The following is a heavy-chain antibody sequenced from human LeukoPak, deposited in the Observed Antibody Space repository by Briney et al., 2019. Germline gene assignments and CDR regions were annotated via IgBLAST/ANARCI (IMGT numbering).Heavy chain of an antibody. J-gene: IGHJ6*03. V-gene: IGHV3-23*01. Sequence: GGSLRLSCSASGFTFTNAWMSWVRQAPGKGLEWVSNISGSGSGGSTYYVDSVKGRFTISRDNSKNTLYLQMNSLRAENTAVYYCAKDISRRVVVHYMDVWGKGTTVTISS. CDR1: GFTFTNAW. D-gene: IGHD3-22*01. CDR2: ISGSGSGGST. CDR3: AKDISRRVVVHYMDV.